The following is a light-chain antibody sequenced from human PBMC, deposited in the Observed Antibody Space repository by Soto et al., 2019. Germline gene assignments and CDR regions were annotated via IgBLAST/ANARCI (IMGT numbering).Light chain of an antibody. CDR2: AAS. J-gene: IGKJ4*01. Sequence: DIQMTQSPSSLSASVGDRVTITCRASQGISNFLAWYQQRPGKVPKVLIYAASTLQSGVPSRFSGSGSGTDFTLTISSLQPEDVATYYCQKYNSAPSLTFGRGTKVEIK. CDR3: QKYNSAPSLT. V-gene: IGKV1-27*01. CDR1: QGISNF.